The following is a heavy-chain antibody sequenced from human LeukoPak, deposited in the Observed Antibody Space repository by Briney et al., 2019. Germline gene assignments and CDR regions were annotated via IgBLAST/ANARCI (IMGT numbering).Heavy chain of an antibody. Sequence: GGSLRLSCAASGFTFSSYWMSWVRQAPGKGLEWVSYISSSGSTIYYADSVKGRFTISRDNAKNSLYLQMNSLRDEDTAVYYCAKGVGYCSGGSCQQFDYWGQGTLVTVSS. V-gene: IGHV3-48*02. CDR2: ISSSGSTI. CDR3: AKGVGYCSGGSCQQFDY. J-gene: IGHJ4*02. CDR1: GFTFSSYW. D-gene: IGHD2-15*01.